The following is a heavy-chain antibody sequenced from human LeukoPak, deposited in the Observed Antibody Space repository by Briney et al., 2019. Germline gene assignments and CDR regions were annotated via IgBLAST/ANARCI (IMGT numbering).Heavy chain of an antibody. D-gene: IGHD1-26*01. CDR2: IIPIFGTA. CDR1: GGTFSSYA. J-gene: IGHJ5*02. CDR3: ARGGDSGSYYNWFDP. V-gene: IGHV1-69*13. Sequence: SVKVSCKASGGTFSSYAISWVRQAPGQGLEWMGGIIPIFGTAYYAQKFQGRVTITADESTSTAYMELSSLRSEDTAVYYCARGGDSGSYYNWFDPWGQGTLVTVSS.